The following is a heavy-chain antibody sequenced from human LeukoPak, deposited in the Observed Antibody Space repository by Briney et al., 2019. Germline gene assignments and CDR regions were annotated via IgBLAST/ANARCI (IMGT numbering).Heavy chain of an antibody. J-gene: IGHJ4*02. V-gene: IGHV3-21*01. D-gene: IGHD1-26*01. CDR1: GFTFSSYN. Sequence: GGSLKLSCAASGFTFSSYNMNWVRQAPGMGLEWVSSISDSSSYIYYADSVKGRFTISRDNAKNSLYLQMNNLRAEDTAVYYCPRGSEWDLLGSCDYWGQGTLVTVSS. CDR3: PRGSEWDLLGSCDY. CDR2: ISDSSSYI.